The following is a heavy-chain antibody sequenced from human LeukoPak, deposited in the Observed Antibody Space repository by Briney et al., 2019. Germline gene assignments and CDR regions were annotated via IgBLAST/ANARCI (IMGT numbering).Heavy chain of an antibody. J-gene: IGHJ4*02. V-gene: IGHV3-23*01. Sequence: TGGSLRLSCAASGFTFSSFAMTWVRQAPGKGLEWVSAISGSGARTYYADSVKGRFTISRDNSKNTLYLQMNSLRAEDTAVYYCAKGRGSPYYFEYWGQGTLVTVSS. D-gene: IGHD1-26*01. CDR2: ISGSGART. CDR3: AKGRGSPYYFEY. CDR1: GFTFSSFA.